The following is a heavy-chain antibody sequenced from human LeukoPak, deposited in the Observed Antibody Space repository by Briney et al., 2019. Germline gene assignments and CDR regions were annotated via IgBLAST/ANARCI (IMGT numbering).Heavy chain of an antibody. CDR3: VKGAAYHLGDAFDI. Sequence: GGSLRLSCAASGFTFDDYVMNWVRQAPGKGLEWVSGISWNSGTIGYADSVKGRFTIFRDNAKNSLYLQMNSLRAEDTALYYCVKGAAYHLGDAFDIWGQGTMVTVSS. J-gene: IGHJ3*02. V-gene: IGHV3-9*01. CDR2: ISWNSGTI. D-gene: IGHD2-15*01. CDR1: GFTFDDYV.